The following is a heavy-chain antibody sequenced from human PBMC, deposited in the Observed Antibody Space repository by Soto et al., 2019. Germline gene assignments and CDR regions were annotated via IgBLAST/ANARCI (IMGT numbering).Heavy chain of an antibody. J-gene: IGHJ4*01. D-gene: IGHD6-13*01. CDR2: ISYSGST. CDR1: GASISRNY. V-gene: IGHV4-59*01. CDR3: ARAGGQQLATLDLDY. Sequence: SETLSLTCTVSGASISRNYWSWIRQPPGKRLEWIGDISYSGSTNYNPSLKGRVTISIDKSKNQFSLTLNSVAAADTAFYYCARAGGQQLATLDLDYWGHGILVTVSS.